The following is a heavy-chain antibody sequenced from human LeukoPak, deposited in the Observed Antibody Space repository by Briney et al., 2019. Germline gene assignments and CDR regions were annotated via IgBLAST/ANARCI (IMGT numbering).Heavy chain of an antibody. Sequence: GGSLRLSCQASGFTFYMYAMRWVRQAPEKGLEWVSSITGSGDGTYYADSVKGRFTISRDNSRNTLYLQMRGLRAEDAAVYYCAKGVSGPQYYFHYWGQGTLVTVSS. J-gene: IGHJ4*02. CDR3: AKGVSGPQYYFHY. CDR2: ITGSGDGT. V-gene: IGHV3-23*01. CDR1: GFTFYMYA. D-gene: IGHD4-11*01.